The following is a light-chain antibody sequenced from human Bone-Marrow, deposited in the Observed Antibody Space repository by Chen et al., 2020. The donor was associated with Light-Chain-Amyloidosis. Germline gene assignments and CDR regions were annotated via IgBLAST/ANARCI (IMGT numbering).Light chain of an antibody. V-gene: IGLV2-11*01. CDR1: SSDVGAYTY. Sequence: QSALTQPRSVSGSLGRSVTISCTGTSSDVGAYTYVSWYQQHPGKAPKLIIYDVNKRPSGVPDPFSGSQSGTTASLTISGLQTDDESDYFCSSYAGTYTWVFGGGTKLTVL. CDR3: SSYAGTYTWV. J-gene: IGLJ3*02. CDR2: DVN.